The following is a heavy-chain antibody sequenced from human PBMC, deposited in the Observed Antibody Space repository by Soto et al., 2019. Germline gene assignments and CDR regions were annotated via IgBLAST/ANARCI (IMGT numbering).Heavy chain of an antibody. J-gene: IGHJ3*02. CDR2: ISGSGDST. CDR3: AKDQPLYKWNAFPAAFDI. Sequence: GGTLRLSCAASGFTFSTDAMSGVRQAPGKGLEGVSVISGSGDSTDYADLVKGRFTISRDNSQTTLYLQMNSLRAEDTAVYYCAKDQPLYKWNAFPAAFDIWGQGTMVTVSS. V-gene: IGHV3-23*01. D-gene: IGHD1-20*01. CDR1: GFTFSTDA.